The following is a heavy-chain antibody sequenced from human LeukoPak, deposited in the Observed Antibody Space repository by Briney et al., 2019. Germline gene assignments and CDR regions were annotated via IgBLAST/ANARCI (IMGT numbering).Heavy chain of an antibody. CDR3: ASITMIGDY. CDR2: ISGSGGST. CDR1: GFTFSSYA. J-gene: IGHJ4*02. Sequence: GGSLRLSCAASGFTFSSYAMSWVRQAPGKGLEWVSAISGSGGSTYYADSVKGRVTISRDNSKTTLYLQMNSLRGEDTAVYYCASITMIGDYWGQGTLVTVSS. D-gene: IGHD3-22*01. V-gene: IGHV3-23*01.